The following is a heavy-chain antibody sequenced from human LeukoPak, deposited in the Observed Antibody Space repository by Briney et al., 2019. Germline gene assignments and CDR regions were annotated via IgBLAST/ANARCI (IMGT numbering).Heavy chain of an antibody. D-gene: IGHD5-24*01. CDR1: GFTFNNYS. V-gene: IGHV3-21*01. CDR3: AKTRWLQTTGGFDY. J-gene: IGHJ4*02. CDR2: ISSSSSYI. Sequence: GGSLRLSCAASGFTFNNYSMNWVRQAPGKGLEWVSSISSSSSYIYYADSVKGRFTISRDNAKNSLYLQMNSLRAEDTAVYYCAKTRWLQTTGGFDYWGQGTLVTVSS.